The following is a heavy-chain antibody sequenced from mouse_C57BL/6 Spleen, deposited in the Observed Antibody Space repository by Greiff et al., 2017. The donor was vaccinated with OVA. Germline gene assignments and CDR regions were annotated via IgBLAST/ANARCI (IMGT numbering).Heavy chain of an antibody. V-gene: IGHV5-17*01. D-gene: IGHD4-1*01. Sequence: DVMLVESGGGLVKPGGSLKLSCAASGFTFSDYGMHWVRQAPEKGLEWVAYISSGSSTIYYADTVKGRFTISRDNAKNTLFLQMTSLRSEDTAMYYCARPLTGTRGAMDYWGQGTSVTVSS. J-gene: IGHJ4*01. CDR1: GFTFSDYG. CDR2: ISSGSSTI. CDR3: ARPLTGTRGAMDY.